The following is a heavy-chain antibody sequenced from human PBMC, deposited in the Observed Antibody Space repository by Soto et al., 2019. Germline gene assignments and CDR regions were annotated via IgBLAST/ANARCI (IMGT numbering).Heavy chain of an antibody. J-gene: IGHJ4*02. CDR1: GYTFINYH. D-gene: IGHD5-12*01. CDR2: INTYNGMT. CDR3: ANSPRGAMATD. Sequence: QVQLVQSGGEVKKPGASVTVSCKASGYTFINYHITWVRQAPGQGLEWMAWINTYNGMTDYAQRFQGRATMTRDTSTSTAYMELRNLGSDVTAVYFCANSPRGAMATDWGKGTLVTVSS. V-gene: IGHV1-18*01.